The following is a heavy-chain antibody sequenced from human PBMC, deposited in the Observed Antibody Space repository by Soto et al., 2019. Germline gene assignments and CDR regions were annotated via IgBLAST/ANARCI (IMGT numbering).Heavy chain of an antibody. D-gene: IGHD2-2*01. CDR2: INSDASHT. CDR1: GFTFSTYW. Sequence: EVQLVESGGGLVQPGGSLRLSCAASGFTFSTYWMHWIRQVPGKRLEWVSRINSDASHTYYADSVKGRFTISRDNAKNTLHLEMNSLRAEDTAVYYCVTDGHRITTSCYGHWFDPWGQGTLVTVSS. V-gene: IGHV3-74*01. J-gene: IGHJ5*02. CDR3: VTDGHRITTSCYGHWFDP.